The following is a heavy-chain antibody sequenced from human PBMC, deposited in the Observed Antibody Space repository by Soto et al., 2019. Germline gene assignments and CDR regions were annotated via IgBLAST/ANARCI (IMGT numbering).Heavy chain of an antibody. CDR1: GFTFDTYG. CDR2: ISYEGSNK. V-gene: IGHV3-30*14. D-gene: IGHD2-2*01. Sequence: LRLSCAASGFTFDTYGIHWVRQAPGKGLEWVALISYEGSNKYYSDSVKGRFTISRDNSKNTLYLQMNSLRAEDTAVYYCARGKRDHGVPTDYYGLDVWGQGTTVTVSS. CDR3: ARGKRDHGVPTDYYGLDV. J-gene: IGHJ6*02.